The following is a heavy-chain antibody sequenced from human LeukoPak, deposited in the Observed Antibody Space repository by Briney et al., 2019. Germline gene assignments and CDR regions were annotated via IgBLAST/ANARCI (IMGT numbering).Heavy chain of an antibody. V-gene: IGHV3-23*01. CDR1: GFTFGSYA. D-gene: IGHD4-17*01. Sequence: GGSLRPSCAASGFTFGSYAMTWVRQAPGKGLEWVSVISGIGVATYYADSVKGRFTISRDNSKNTLYLQMNSLRAEDTAVYYCAKRAVTTFSSGFHYWGQGTLVTVSS. CDR2: ISGIGVAT. CDR3: AKRAVTTFSSGFHY. J-gene: IGHJ4*02.